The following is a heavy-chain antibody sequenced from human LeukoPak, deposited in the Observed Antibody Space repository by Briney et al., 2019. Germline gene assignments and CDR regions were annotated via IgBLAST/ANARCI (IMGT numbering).Heavy chain of an antibody. D-gene: IGHD2-21*02. CDR2: IYTSGTT. V-gene: IGHV4-4*07. J-gene: IGHJ5*02. CDR1: GDSISGYY. Sequence: SETLSLTCTVSGDSISGYYWSWIRQPAGKGLEWIGRIYTSGTTKYNPSLKSRVTMSVDTSKNQFSLKLSSVTAADTAVYYCARDLGGDCCNWFDPWGQGTLVTVSS. CDR3: ARDLGGDCCNWFDP.